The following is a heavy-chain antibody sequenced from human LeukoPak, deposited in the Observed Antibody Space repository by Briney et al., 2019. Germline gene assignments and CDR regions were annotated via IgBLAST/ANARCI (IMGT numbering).Heavy chain of an antibody. Sequence: PSETLSLTCTVSGGSISNYYWSWIRQPPGKGLEWIGYIYYSGYTTYSPSLRSRVTISVDTSKNQFSLKLSSVTAADTAVYYCARETSQKGAHYMDVWGKGTTITISS. CDR1: GGSISNYY. J-gene: IGHJ6*03. V-gene: IGHV4-59*01. CDR2: IYYSGYT. D-gene: IGHD3-16*01. CDR3: ARETSQKGAHYMDV.